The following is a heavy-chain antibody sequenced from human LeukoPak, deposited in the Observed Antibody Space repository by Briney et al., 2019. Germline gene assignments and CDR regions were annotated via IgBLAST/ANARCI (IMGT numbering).Heavy chain of an antibody. Sequence: GGSLRLSCAASGFTFSTYPMHWVRQAPGEGLEWVTVISYDGSNKNYADSVKGRFAISRDNSKNTLYLQMNSLREEDTAVYYCARDAISRGSGAYCDCWGQGALLTVSS. CDR3: ARDAISRGSGAYCDC. CDR2: ISYDGSNK. J-gene: IGHJ4*02. D-gene: IGHD3-10*01. CDR1: GFTFSTYP. V-gene: IGHV3-30*01.